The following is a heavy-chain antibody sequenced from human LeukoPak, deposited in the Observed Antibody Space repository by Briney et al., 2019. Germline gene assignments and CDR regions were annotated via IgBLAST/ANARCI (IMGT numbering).Heavy chain of an antibody. CDR2: INPNSGGT. J-gene: IGHJ4*02. CDR1: GYTFTGYY. V-gene: IGHV1-2*02. CDR3: ATLVIAVAGGFGDY. Sequence: ASVKVSCKASGYTFTGYYMHWVRQAPGYGFEWMGWINPNSGGTNYAQKVQGRVTMTRDTSISTGYMELSRLRSDDTAVYYCATLVIAVAGGFGDYWGQGTLVTVSS. D-gene: IGHD6-19*01.